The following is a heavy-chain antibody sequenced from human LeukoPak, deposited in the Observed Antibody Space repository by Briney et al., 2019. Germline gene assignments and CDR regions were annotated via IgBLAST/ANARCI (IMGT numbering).Heavy chain of an antibody. D-gene: IGHD3-10*01. V-gene: IGHV3-21*01. CDR3: AREESVLLWFGELSRSDNWFDP. CDR1: GFTFSSHS. J-gene: IGHJ5*02. Sequence: GGSLRLSCAASGFTFSSHSMNWVRQAPGKGLEWVSSISSSSSYIYYADSVKGRFTISRDNAKNSLYLQMNSLRAEDTAVYYCAREESVLLWFGELSRSDNWFDPWGQGTLVTVSS. CDR2: ISSSSSYI.